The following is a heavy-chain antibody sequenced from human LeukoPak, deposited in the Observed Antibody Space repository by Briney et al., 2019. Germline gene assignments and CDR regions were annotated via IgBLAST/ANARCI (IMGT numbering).Heavy chain of an antibody. D-gene: IGHD2-2*01. CDR2: IKQDGSEK. Sequence: GGSLRLSCAASGFTFSSYWMSWVRQAPGKGLEWVANIKQDGSEKYYVDSVKGRFTISRDNAKNSLYLQMNSLRAEDTAVYYCARVRVVPASLRSYYFDYWGQGTLVTVSS. CDR1: GFTFSSYW. CDR3: ARVRVVPASLRSYYFDY. V-gene: IGHV3-7*01. J-gene: IGHJ4*02.